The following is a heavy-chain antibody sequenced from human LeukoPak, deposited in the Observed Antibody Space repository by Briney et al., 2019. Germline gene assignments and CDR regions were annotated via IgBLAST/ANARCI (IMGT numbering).Heavy chain of an antibody. Sequence: GGSLRLSCAASGFTFSSYAMSWVRQAPGKGLEWVSAISGSGGSTYYADSVKGRFTISRDNSKNTLYLQMNSLRAEDTAVYYCAKERGFGELLYHKFDYWGQGTLVTVSS. CDR3: AKERGFGELLYHKFDY. J-gene: IGHJ4*02. V-gene: IGHV3-23*01. D-gene: IGHD3-10*01. CDR2: ISGSGGST. CDR1: GFTFSSYA.